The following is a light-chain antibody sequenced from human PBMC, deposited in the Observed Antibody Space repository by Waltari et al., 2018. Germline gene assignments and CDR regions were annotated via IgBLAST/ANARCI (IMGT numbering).Light chain of an antibody. CDR3: ATWDNSLNAAV. J-gene: IGLJ3*02. V-gene: IGLV1-44*01. Sequence: QSVLTQPPSASGTPGQRVIISCSGSSSSIGSNSVNWYQQLPGTAPKLLIYNDNQRPSGVPYRFSGSKSGTSVSLAVSGLQSEDEGEYCCATWDNSLNAAVFGGGTKLTVL. CDR1: SSSIGSNS. CDR2: NDN.